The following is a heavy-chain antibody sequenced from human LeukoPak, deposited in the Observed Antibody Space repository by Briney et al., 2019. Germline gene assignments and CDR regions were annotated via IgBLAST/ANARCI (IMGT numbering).Heavy chain of an antibody. J-gene: IGHJ5*02. CDR1: GFTFSSYE. Sequence: GGSLRLSCAASGFTFSSYEMSWVRQAPGKGLEWVSYISSSGSTIYYADSVKGRFTISRDNAKNSLYLQMNSLRAEGTAVYYCARVRRDGYYFAWGQGTLVTVSS. V-gene: IGHV3-48*03. D-gene: IGHD4-17*01. CDR3: ARVRRDGYYFA. CDR2: ISSSGSTI.